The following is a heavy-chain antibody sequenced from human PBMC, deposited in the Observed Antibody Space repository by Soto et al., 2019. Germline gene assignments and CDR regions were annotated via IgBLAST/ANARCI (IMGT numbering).Heavy chain of an antibody. J-gene: IGHJ4*02. CDR2: ISYDGSNK. V-gene: IGHV3-30*18. CDR3: AKDGRGPFDY. Sequence: VAVISYDGSNKYYADSVKGRFTISRDNSKNTLYLQMNSLRAEDTAVYYCAKDGRGPFDYWGQGTLVTVSS.